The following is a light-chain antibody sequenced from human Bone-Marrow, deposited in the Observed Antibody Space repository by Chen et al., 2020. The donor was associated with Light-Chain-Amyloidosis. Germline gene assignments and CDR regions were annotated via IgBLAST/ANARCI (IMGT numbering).Light chain of an antibody. Sequence: EIVLTQSPGTLSLSPGEGANLSCRASQTISSNYLTWYQQKFGQAPRLLRYGSSSRAPGIPDRFTGSGSGTDCTLTINRLEPEDFAMYYSQQYGTSPRTFGGGTKVEIK. CDR2: GSS. CDR3: QQYGTSPRT. J-gene: IGKJ4*01. CDR1: QTISSNY. V-gene: IGKV3-20*01.